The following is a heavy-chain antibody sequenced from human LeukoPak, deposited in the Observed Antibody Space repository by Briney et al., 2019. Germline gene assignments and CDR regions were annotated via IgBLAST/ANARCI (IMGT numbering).Heavy chain of an antibody. CDR3: AREGGSGWYYFDY. Sequence: PGGSLRLSCAASGFTFSSYAMHWVRQAPGKGLEYVSAISSNGGSTYYANSVKGRFTIPRDNSKNTLYLQMGSLRAEDMAVYYCAREGGSGWYYFDYWGQGTLVTASS. CDR1: GFTFSSYA. CDR2: ISSNGGST. V-gene: IGHV3-64*01. D-gene: IGHD6-19*01. J-gene: IGHJ4*02.